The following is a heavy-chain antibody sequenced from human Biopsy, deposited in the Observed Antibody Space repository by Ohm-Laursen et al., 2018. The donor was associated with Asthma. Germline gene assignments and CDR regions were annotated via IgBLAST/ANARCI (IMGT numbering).Heavy chain of an antibody. CDR1: GGSINIGDYY. CDR3: ARTPYGDDGFDP. J-gene: IGHJ5*02. Sequence: TLSLTCTVSGGSINIGDYYWSWLRQHPVTGLEWIGYIYYSGSTYYNPSLKSRVSISLDTSKNQFSLSLTSVTAADTAVYYCARTPYGDDGFDPWGQGTLVTVSS. CDR2: IYYSGST. D-gene: IGHD4-17*01. V-gene: IGHV4-31*03.